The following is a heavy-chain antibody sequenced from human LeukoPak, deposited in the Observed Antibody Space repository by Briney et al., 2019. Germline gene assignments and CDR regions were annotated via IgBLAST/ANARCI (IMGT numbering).Heavy chain of an antibody. V-gene: IGHV4-34*01. CDR2: IHHSGST. D-gene: IGHD6-19*01. Sequence: SETLSLTCAVYGGSFSGYYWSWIRQPPGKGLEWIGEIHHSGSTNYSPSLKSRVSISVDKFKNQFSLKLSSVTAADTAVYYCASKLTAVAGYFDYWGQGTLVTVSS. J-gene: IGHJ4*02. CDR1: GGSFSGYY. CDR3: ASKLTAVAGYFDY.